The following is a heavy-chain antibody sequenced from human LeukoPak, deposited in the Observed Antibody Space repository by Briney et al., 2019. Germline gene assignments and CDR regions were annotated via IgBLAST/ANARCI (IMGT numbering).Heavy chain of an antibody. CDR2: IYYSGST. D-gene: IGHD2-2*01. CDR1: GVSISSYY. J-gene: IGHJ4*02. V-gene: IGHV4-59*01. Sequence: SETLSLTCTVSGVSISSYYWSWIRQPPGKGLEWVGYIYYSGSTNYNPSLKSRVTISVDTSKNQFSLKLSSVTAADTAVYYCARLLYCSSTSCSGPFDYWGQGTLVTVSS. CDR3: ARLLYCSSTSCSGPFDY.